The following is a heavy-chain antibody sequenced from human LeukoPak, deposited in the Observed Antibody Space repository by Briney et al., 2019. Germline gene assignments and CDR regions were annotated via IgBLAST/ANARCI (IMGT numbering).Heavy chain of an antibody. D-gene: IGHD3-10*01. J-gene: IGHJ4*02. CDR3: ARDRILLLGGDY. CDR1: GYTFTSYG. V-gene: IGHV1-18*01. Sequence: ASVTVSCKASGYTFTSYGISWVRQAPGQGLEWMGWISAYNGNTNYAQKLQGRVTMTTDTSTSTAYMELRSLRSDDTAIYYCARDRILLLGGDYWGQGTLVTVSS. CDR2: ISAYNGNT.